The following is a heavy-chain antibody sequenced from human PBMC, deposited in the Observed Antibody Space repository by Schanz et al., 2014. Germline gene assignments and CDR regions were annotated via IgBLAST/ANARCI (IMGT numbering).Heavy chain of an antibody. Sequence: EVQLLESGGGLVQPGGSLRLSCATSGLNFDYYGMNCVRQAPGKGLEWVSGMSGSGSTADYADSVKGRFTISRDNSRNTLFLQMKRLRVEDTAVYYCAKAKSGAHGAFDIWGQGTMVTVSS. CDR2: MSGSGSTA. CDR3: AKAKSGAHGAFDI. V-gene: IGHV3-23*01. J-gene: IGHJ3*02. CDR1: GLNFDYYG. D-gene: IGHD3-10*01.